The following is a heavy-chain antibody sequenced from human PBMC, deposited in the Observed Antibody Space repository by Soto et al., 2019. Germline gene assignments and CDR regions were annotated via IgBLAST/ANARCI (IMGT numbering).Heavy chain of an antibody. V-gene: IGHV3-23*01. J-gene: IGHJ4*02. Sequence: GGCLRLSCAASGFTFSSYAMSWVRQAPGKGLEWVSAISGSGGSTYYADSVKGRFTISRDNSKNTLYLQMNSLRAEDTAVYYCAKTDSSGYYFYFDYWGQGTLVTVSS. CDR2: ISGSGGST. CDR3: AKTDSSGYYFYFDY. D-gene: IGHD3-22*01. CDR1: GFTFSSYA.